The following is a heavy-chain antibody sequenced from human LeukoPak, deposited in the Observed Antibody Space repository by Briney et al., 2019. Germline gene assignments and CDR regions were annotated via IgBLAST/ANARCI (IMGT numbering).Heavy chain of an antibody. Sequence: GGSLRLSCAASGFTFSGYAMSWLRQAPGKGLEWVSHTSSSSTTISYADSVKGRFTISRDNANNSLHLQMDSLRAEDTAVYYCARGTGGNSLGYWGQGTLVTVSS. J-gene: IGHJ4*02. CDR1: GFTFSGYA. D-gene: IGHD2-8*02. CDR3: ARGTGGNSLGY. CDR2: TSSSSTTI. V-gene: IGHV3-48*04.